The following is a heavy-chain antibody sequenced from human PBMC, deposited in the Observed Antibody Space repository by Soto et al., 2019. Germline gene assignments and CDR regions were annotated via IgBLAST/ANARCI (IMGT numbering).Heavy chain of an antibody. V-gene: IGHV3-7*01. Sequence: PGGSLRLSCAASGFTFSSYLMSWVRQSPGKGLEWVANIKQDGSEKYYVDSVKGRFTISRDNAKNSLYLQMNSLRAEDTAVYYCARDSPETTYYDILTGYSWRQNAFDIWGQGTMVTVSS. CDR1: GFTFSSYL. CDR2: IKQDGSEK. CDR3: ARDSPETTYYDILTGYSWRQNAFDI. D-gene: IGHD3-9*01. J-gene: IGHJ3*02.